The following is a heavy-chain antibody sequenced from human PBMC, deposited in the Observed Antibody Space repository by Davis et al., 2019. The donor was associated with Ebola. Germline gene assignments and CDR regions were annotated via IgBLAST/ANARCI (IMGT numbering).Heavy chain of an antibody. Sequence: SETLSLTCTVSGGSVSSGSYYWSWIRQPPGKGLEWIGYIYYSGSTNYDPSLKSRVTISVDTSKNQFSLKLSSVTAADTAVYYCARNPRGWFDPWGQGTLVTVSS. CDR1: GGSVSSGSYY. CDR2: IYYSGST. V-gene: IGHV4-61*01. CDR3: ARNPRGWFDP. D-gene: IGHD1-14*01. J-gene: IGHJ5*02.